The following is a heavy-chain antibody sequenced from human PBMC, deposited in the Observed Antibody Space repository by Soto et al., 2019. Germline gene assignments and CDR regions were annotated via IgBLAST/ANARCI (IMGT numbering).Heavy chain of an antibody. CDR3: ARVNSSSYHYFDY. D-gene: IGHD6-13*01. CDR2: IYSAGSA. CDR1: GFTVSTYH. J-gene: IGHJ4*02. Sequence: GGSLRLSCAASGFTVSTYHMSWVRQAPGKGLEWVSVIYSAGSADFADSVKVRFTISRDNSKNTLYLQMSNLRAEDTAVYYCARVNSSSYHYFDYWGQETVVTVPS. V-gene: IGHV3-66*01.